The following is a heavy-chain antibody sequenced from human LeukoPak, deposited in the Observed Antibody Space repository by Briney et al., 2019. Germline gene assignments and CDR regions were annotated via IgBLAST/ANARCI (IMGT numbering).Heavy chain of an antibody. CDR1: GITFSNYA. V-gene: IGHV3-23*01. J-gene: IGHJ4*02. CDR3: AKATGYLL. Sequence: TGGSLRLSCAASGITFSNYAMSWVRQAPGKGLEWVSTISNSDFSTYYADSVKGRFTISRDNSENTLYLQMNSLRAEDTALYYCAKATGYLLWGQGTLVTVSS. CDR2: ISNSDFST. D-gene: IGHD5-18*01.